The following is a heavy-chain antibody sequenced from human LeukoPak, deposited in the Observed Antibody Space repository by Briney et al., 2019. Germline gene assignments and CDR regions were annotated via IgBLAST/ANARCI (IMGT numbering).Heavy chain of an antibody. J-gene: IGHJ4*02. V-gene: IGHV4-31*03. CDR3: ARVDSSSWYQTLRY. Sequence: SQTLSLTCTVSGGSISSGGYYWSWIRQHPGKGLEGIGYIYYSGSTYYNPSLKSRVTISVDTSKNQFSLKLSSVTAADTAVYYCARVDSSSWYQTLRYWGQGTLVTVSS. CDR1: GGSISSGGYY. CDR2: IYYSGST. D-gene: IGHD6-13*01.